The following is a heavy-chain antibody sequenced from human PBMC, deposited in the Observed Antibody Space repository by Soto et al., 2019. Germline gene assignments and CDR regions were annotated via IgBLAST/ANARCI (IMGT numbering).Heavy chain of an antibody. CDR1: GYTFTNYG. V-gene: IGHV1-18*01. J-gene: IGHJ6*02. CDR2: ISGYNGNT. CDR3: AREGQAPYYYYGMDV. Sequence: QVQVVQSGDEVKKPGASVKVSCKASGYTFTNYGFSWVRQAPGQGLEWMGWISGYNGNTKYAEKFQGRVTMTTDKSTSTADMELRTLRSDDTDVYYCAREGQAPYYYYGMDVWGQGTAVTVSS.